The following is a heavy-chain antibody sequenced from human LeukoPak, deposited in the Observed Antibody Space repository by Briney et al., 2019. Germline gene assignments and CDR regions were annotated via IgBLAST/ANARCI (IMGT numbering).Heavy chain of an antibody. D-gene: IGHD3-16*01. CDR1: GFTLRSYW. CDR3: AKVTGGDMITYGGLDY. CDR2: ISGNGDIT. J-gene: IGHJ4*02. V-gene: IGHV3-23*01. Sequence: GGSLRLSCAASGFTLRSYWMTWVRQAPGKGLEWVSAISGNGDITYYTDSVKGRFTISRDNSKNTLYLQMNSLRAEDTAIYYCAKVTGGDMITYGGLDYWGQGTLVTVSS.